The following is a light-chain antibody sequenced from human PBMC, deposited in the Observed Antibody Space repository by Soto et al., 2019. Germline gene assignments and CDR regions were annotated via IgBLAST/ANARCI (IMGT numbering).Light chain of an antibody. Sequence: EIVMTQSPATLSVSPGERATLSCRASQSISSNLAWYQQKAGQDPRLLIYGASTRATGIPARFSGSGSGTEFTLTISSLQSEDFAIDYCQQYNNWPPRYTFGQGTKLEIK. CDR1: QSISSN. J-gene: IGKJ2*01. V-gene: IGKV3-15*01. CDR3: QQYNNWPPRYT. CDR2: GAS.